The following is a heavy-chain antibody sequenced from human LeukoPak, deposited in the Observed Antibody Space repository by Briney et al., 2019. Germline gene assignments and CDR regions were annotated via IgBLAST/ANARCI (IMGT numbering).Heavy chain of an antibody. J-gene: IGHJ4*02. V-gene: IGHV3-9*01. CDR1: GITFDEYA. CDR3: AMESRIAVAAIDY. Sequence: PGGSLRLSCAASGITFDEYAMNWVRQAPGKGLEWVSNINWNTGVIVYADSVKGRLTISRDNAKTSLFLQMNSLRAEDTALYYCAMESRIAVAAIDYWGQGTLVTVSS. D-gene: IGHD6-19*01. CDR2: INWNTGVI.